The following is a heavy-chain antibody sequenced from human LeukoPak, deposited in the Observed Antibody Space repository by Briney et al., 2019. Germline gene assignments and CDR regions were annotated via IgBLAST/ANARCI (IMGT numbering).Heavy chain of an antibody. J-gene: IGHJ4*02. CDR1: GFTFSSYG. D-gene: IGHD2-21*01. V-gene: IGHV3-23*01. CDR3: AKAPVTTCRGAYCYPFDY. Sequence: GGSLRLSCAASGFTFSSYGMHWVRQAPGKGLEWVSAISDSGNTYHADSVKGRFTISRDSSKNTLFLQMNRLRPEDAAVYYCAKAPVTTCRGAYCYPFDYWGQGTLVTVSS. CDR2: ISDSGNT.